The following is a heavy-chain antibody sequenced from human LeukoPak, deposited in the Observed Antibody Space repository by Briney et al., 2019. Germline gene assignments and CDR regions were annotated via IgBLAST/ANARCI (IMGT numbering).Heavy chain of an antibody. Sequence: QPGGSLRLSCAASGFTFSSYAMSWVRQAPGKGLEWVSAISGSGGSTYYADSVKGRFTISRDNSKNTLYLQMNSLRAEDTAVYYCAKDGSHNVFLPGWAPYYFDYWGQGTLVTVSS. CDR1: GFTFSSYA. J-gene: IGHJ4*02. D-gene: IGHD1-1*01. CDR2: ISGSGGST. CDR3: AKDGSHNVFLPGWAPYYFDY. V-gene: IGHV3-23*01.